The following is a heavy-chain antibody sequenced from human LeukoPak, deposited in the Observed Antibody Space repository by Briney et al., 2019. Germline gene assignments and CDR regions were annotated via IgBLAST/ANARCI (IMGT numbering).Heavy chain of an antibody. Sequence: ASVKVSCKASGYTFTSYGISWVRQAPGQGLEWMGWISAYNGNTNYAQKLQGRVTMTTDTSTSTAYMELRSLRSDDTAVYYCARDPAQYDILTGHRIPYGMDVWGQGTTVTVSS. D-gene: IGHD3-9*01. V-gene: IGHV1-18*01. CDR3: ARDPAQYDILTGHRIPYGMDV. J-gene: IGHJ6*02. CDR1: GYTFTSYG. CDR2: ISAYNGNT.